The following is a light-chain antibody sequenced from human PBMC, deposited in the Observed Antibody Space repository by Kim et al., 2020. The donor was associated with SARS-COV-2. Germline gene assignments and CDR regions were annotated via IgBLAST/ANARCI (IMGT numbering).Light chain of an antibody. J-gene: IGKJ3*01. CDR2: AAS. CDR3: QQYKTYPFT. CDR1: QAIIDY. Sequence: ASVGDSITITCRASQAIIDYLAWFQQKQGRAPKSLIHAASSLQSGVPSRFSGSGSGTDFSLTIHNVQPEDFATYYCQQYKTYPFTFGPGTKVDIK. V-gene: IGKV1-16*01.